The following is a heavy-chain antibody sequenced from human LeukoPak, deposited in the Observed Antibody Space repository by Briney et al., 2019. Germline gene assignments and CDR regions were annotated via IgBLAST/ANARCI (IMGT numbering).Heavy chain of an antibody. CDR3: AVPATQRNYYYYYMDV. CDR2: IIPIFGTT. CDR1: GGTFSSYT. D-gene: IGHD2-2*01. Sequence: ASVKVSCKASGGTFSSYTLSWVRQAPGQGLEWMGGIIPIFGTTDYAQKFQDRVTITADESTSTVYMELSSLRSEDTAIYYCAVPATQRNYYYYYMDVWAKGPRSPSP. V-gene: IGHV1-69*13. J-gene: IGHJ6*03.